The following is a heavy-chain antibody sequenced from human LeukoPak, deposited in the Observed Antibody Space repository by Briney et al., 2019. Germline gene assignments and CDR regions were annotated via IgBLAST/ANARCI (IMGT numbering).Heavy chain of an antibody. CDR1: GGTFSGYA. V-gene: IGHV1-69*04. J-gene: IGHJ4*02. CDR2: IIPILGIA. CDR3: ARGVGATLMNDY. D-gene: IGHD1-26*01. Sequence: ASVKVSCKASGGTFSGYAISWVRQAPGQGLEWMGRIIPILGIANYAQKFQGRVTITADKSTSTAYMELSSLRSEDTAVYYCARGVGATLMNDYWGQGTLVTVSS.